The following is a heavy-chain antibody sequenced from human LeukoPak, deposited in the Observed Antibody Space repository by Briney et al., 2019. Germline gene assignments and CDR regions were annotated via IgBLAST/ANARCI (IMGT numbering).Heavy chain of an antibody. CDR2: IIPIFGTA. D-gene: IGHD1-26*01. CDR1: GGTLSSYA. CDR3: ARASGSYWWFDS. Sequence: ASVKVSCKASGGTLSSYAISWVRQAPGQGLEWMGGIIPIFGTANYAQKFQGSVTMTRDTSISTVYMELSRLRSDDTAVYYCARASGSYWWFDSWGQGTLVTVSS. J-gene: IGHJ5*01. V-gene: IGHV1-69*05.